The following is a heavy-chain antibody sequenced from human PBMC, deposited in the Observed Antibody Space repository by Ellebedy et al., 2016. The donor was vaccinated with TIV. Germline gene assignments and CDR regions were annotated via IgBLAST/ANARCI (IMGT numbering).Heavy chain of an antibody. J-gene: IGHJ4*02. V-gene: IGHV4-38-2*02. CDR2: IYHSGTT. D-gene: IGHD6-19*01. CDR1: GYSISSGYY. Sequence: MPSETLSLTCTVSGYSISSGYYWSWIRQPPGKGLEWIGTIYHSGTTYLNPSLKSRVTISVDTSKNHFSLRLSSVTAADTAVYYCAKGAGWYNYWGQGTLVTVSS. CDR3: AKGAGWYNY.